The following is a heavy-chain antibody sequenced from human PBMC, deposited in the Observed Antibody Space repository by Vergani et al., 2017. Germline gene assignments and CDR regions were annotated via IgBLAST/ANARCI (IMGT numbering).Heavy chain of an antibody. CDR3: ARGAWDSGYEYYMDV. J-gene: IGHJ6*03. CDR2: IIPIFGTA. V-gene: IGHV1-69*06. Sequence: QVQLVQSGAEVKKPGSSVKVSCKASGGTFSSYAISWVRQAPGQGLEWMGGIIPIFGTANYAQKFQGRVMITADKSTSTAYLELSSLRSEDTAVYYCARGAWDSGYEYYMDVWGKGTTVTVSS. CDR1: GGTFSSYA. D-gene: IGHD1-26*01.